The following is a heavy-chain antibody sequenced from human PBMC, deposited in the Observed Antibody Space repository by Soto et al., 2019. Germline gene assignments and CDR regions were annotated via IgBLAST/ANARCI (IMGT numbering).Heavy chain of an antibody. V-gene: IGHV3-23*01. CDR2: ISASGGGS. J-gene: IGHJ5*02. CDR1: GFTFRTYA. CDR3: TRDSTPRSGTGTFDP. Sequence: GGSLRLSCAVSGFTFRTYAMNWVRQTPGKGLEWVSSISASGGGSYYADPVKGRFTISRDNGQSTLYLQMNSLRAEDTALYYCTRDSTPRSGTGTFDPWGQGTLVTVSS. D-gene: IGHD1-1*01.